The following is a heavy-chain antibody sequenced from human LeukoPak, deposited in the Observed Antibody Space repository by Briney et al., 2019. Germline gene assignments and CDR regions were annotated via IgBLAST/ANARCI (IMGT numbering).Heavy chain of an antibody. CDR1: GGSIRGGDYF. CDR3: ARSYPPGSGSYVDY. CDR2: IDYSGST. D-gene: IGHD3-10*01. J-gene: IGHJ4*02. Sequence: SSETLSLTCTVSGGSIRGGDYFWTWIRQPPGKGLEWIGYIDYSGSTYYNPSLKSRLTISLDTSKNQFSLKLTSVTAADTAVYSCARSYPPGSGSYVDYWGQGTLVTASS. V-gene: IGHV4-30-4*01.